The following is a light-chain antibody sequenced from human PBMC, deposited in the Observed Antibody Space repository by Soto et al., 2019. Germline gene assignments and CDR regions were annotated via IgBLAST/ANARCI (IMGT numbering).Light chain of an antibody. V-gene: IGLV2-8*01. Sequence: QSVLTQPPSASGSPGQSVTISCTGTRSDIGGYNYVSWYQQHPGTAPKLMIYEVSQRPSGVPDRFSGSKSGNTASLTVSGLQAEDEADYYCSSYAGSNNFVVFGGGTKLTVL. CDR3: SSYAGSNNFVV. J-gene: IGLJ2*01. CDR2: EVS. CDR1: RSDIGGYNY.